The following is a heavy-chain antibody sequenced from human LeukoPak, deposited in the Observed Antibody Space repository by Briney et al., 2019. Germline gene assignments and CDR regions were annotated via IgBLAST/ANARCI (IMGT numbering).Heavy chain of an antibody. V-gene: IGHV3-23*01. CDR2: ISGSGGST. CDR1: GFTFSSYA. D-gene: IGHD4-11*01. J-gene: IGHJ4*02. CDR3: AKGLYSNYELGLDY. Sequence: GGSLRLSCAASGFTFSSYAMSWVRQAPGKGLEGVSAISGSGGSTYYADSVKGRFTISRDNSKNTLYLQMNSLRAEDTAVYYCAKGLYSNYELGLDYWGQGTLVTVSS.